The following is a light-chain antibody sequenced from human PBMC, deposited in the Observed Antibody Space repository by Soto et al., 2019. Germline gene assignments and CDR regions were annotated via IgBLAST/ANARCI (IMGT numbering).Light chain of an antibody. CDR2: GGT. J-gene: IGLJ1*01. Sequence: QSALTQPASVSGSPGQSITISCTGTSSDVGSYNLVSWYQQHPGEAPKLMIYGGTKRPSGVSNRFSGSKSDNTASLTISGLQAEDEADYYCCSYSGITTYYVFGTGTKVTVL. V-gene: IGLV2-23*01. CDR1: SSDVGSYNL. CDR3: CSYSGITTYYV.